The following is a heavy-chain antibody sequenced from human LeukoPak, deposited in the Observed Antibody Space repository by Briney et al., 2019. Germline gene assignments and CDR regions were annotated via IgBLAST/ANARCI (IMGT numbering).Heavy chain of an antibody. Sequence: PSETLSLTCIVSGGSISSYYWSWIRQPAGKGLEWIGRIYSSGSTNYNPSLKSRVTMSADTSKNQFSLKLSSVTAADTAVYYCARYSSSWTDAFDIWGQGTMVTVSS. CDR2: IYSSGST. CDR1: GGSISSYY. J-gene: IGHJ3*02. V-gene: IGHV4-4*07. CDR3: ARYSSSWTDAFDI. D-gene: IGHD6-13*01.